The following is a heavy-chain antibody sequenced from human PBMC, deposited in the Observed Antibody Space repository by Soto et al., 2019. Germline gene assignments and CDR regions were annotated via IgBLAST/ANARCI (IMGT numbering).Heavy chain of an antibody. CDR2: ISAYNGNT. V-gene: IGHV1-18*01. J-gene: IGHJ4*02. CDR3: AKSSWCRIAVALRL. D-gene: IGHD6-19*01. CDR1: GYTFTSYG. Sequence: QVQLVQSGAEVKKPGASVKVSCKASGYTFTSYGITWVRQAPGQGLEWMGWISAYNGNTNYAQKLQGRVTMTTDTSTSTAYIELRSLRSDDTAVYYCAKSSWCRIAVALRLWGQGTLVTVSS.